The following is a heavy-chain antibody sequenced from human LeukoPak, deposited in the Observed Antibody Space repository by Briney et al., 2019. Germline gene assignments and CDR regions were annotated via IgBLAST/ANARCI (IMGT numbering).Heavy chain of an antibody. CDR1: GFTFSDYY. Sequence: GGPLRLSCAASGFTFSDYYMSWIRQAPGKGLEWVSYISRSGSTIYYADSVKGRFTISRDNAKNSLYLQMNSLRAEDTAVYYCGRNIAAAGIDYWGQGTLVTVSS. CDR3: GRNIAAAGIDY. J-gene: IGHJ4*02. V-gene: IGHV3-11*04. CDR2: ISRSGSTI. D-gene: IGHD6-13*01.